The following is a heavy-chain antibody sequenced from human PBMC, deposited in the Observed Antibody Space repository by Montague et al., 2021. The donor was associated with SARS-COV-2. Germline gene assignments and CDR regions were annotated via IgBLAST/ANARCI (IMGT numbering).Heavy chain of an antibody. CDR3: ARDTPYYYGSGSYYEPRRVFDY. J-gene: IGHJ4*02. Sequence: SRSLSFSASGFPFSNYEMSWVRQAPGKGLEWLSYIRSSGSTIYYADSVKGRFTISRDNAKNSLYLQMDSLRAEDTAVYYCARDTPYYYGSGSYYEPRRVFDYWGQGTLVTVSS. CDR2: IRSSGSTI. CDR1: GFPFSNYE. V-gene: IGHV3-48*03. D-gene: IGHD3-10*01.